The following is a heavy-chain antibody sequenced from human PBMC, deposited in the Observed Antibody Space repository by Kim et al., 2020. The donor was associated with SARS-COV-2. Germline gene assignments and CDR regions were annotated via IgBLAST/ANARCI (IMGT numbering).Heavy chain of an antibody. CDR3: AREGHSSGRAGSFDY. J-gene: IGHJ4*01. CDR1: GFTFGSAH. D-gene: IGHD3-22*01. V-gene: IGHV3-30*03. CDR2: ISADESNK. Sequence: GGSLRLSCAGSGFTFGSAHMHWVRQAPGKGLEWVALISADESNKDYVDSVKGRFTVSRDHSQNTLFLQIDSLRAEDTAVYYCAREGHSSGRAGSFDYCG.